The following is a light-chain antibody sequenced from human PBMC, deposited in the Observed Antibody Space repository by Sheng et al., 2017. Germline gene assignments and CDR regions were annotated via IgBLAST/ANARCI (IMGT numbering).Light chain of an antibody. CDR3: QQSYSTPXPT. V-gene: IGKV1-39*01. CDR2: SAS. Sequence: DIQMTQSPSSLSASMGDRVTITCRASQSISGYLTWYQQKPGKAPKLLIYSASSLQSGVPSRFSGSGSGTDFTLTISSLQPEDFATYYCQQSYSTPXPTFGGGPKVE. J-gene: IGKJ4*02. CDR1: QSISGY.